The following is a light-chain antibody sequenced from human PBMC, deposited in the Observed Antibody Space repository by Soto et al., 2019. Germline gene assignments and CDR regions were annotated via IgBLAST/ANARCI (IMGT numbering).Light chain of an antibody. V-gene: IGLV2-14*01. CDR2: EVS. Sequence: QSALTQPASVSGSPGQTITISCTGTSSDVGGYNYVSWYQHHPGKAPKLMIYEVSNRPSGVSNRFSGSKSGNTASLTISGLQAEDEADYHCSSYTSGSTLVVFGTGTKLTVL. CDR3: SSYTSGSTLVV. CDR1: SSDVGGYNY. J-gene: IGLJ2*01.